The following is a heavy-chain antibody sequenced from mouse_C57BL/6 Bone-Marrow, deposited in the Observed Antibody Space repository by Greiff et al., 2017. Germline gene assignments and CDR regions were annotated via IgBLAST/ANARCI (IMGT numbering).Heavy chain of an antibody. CDR3: ARGLRKAY. D-gene: IGHD1-1*01. CDR1: GYTFTSYW. CDR2: IHPNSGST. Sequence: QVHVKQSGAELVKPGASVKLSCKASGYTFTSYWMHWVKQRPGQGLEWIGMIHPNSGSTNYNEKFKSKATLTVDKSSSTAYMQLSSLTSEDSAVYYCARGLRKAYWGQGTLVTVSA. J-gene: IGHJ3*01. V-gene: IGHV1-64*01.